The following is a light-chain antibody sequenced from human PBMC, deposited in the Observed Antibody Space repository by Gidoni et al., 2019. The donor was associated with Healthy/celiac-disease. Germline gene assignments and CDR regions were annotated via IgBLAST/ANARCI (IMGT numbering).Light chain of an antibody. CDR3: QQYYSTPYT. CDR1: QSVLYSSNNKNY. V-gene: IGKV4-1*01. J-gene: IGKJ2*01. CDR2: WAS. Sequence: DIVMTQSPDSRAVSLGERATINCKSSQSVLYSSNNKNYLAWYQQKPGQPPKLLIYWASTRESGVPDRFSGSGSGTDFTLPISSLQAEDVAVYYCQQYYSTPYTFGQXTKLEIK.